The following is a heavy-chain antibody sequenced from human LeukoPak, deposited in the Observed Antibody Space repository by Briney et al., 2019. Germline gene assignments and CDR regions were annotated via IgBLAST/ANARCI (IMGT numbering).Heavy chain of an antibody. J-gene: IGHJ4*02. V-gene: IGHV3-7*01. CDR1: GFTFTTYC. CDR3: ARDGGYCSSTSCYPYFDY. Sequence: GGSLRLSCAASGFTFTTYCMSWVRQAPGKGLEWVASIKQDGSEKYYVDSVKGRFTISTDSAKNSLYLHMNSLRAEDTAVYYCARDGGYCSSTSCYPYFDYWGQGTLVTVSS. CDR2: IKQDGSEK. D-gene: IGHD2-2*01.